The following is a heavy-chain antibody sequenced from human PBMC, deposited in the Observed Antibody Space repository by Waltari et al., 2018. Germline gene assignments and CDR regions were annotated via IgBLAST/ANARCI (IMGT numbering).Heavy chain of an antibody. CDR1: GFTFDDYA. J-gene: IGHJ4*02. V-gene: IGHV3-9*01. Sequence: EVQLVESGGGLVQPGRSLRLSCAASGFTFDDYAMHWVRQAPGKGLEWVSGISWNSGSIGYADSVRGRLTISRDNAKNSLYLQMNSLRAEDTALYYCAKDPLRFLEWSYFDYWGQGTLVTVSS. CDR3: AKDPLRFLEWSYFDY. D-gene: IGHD3-3*01. CDR2: ISWNSGSI.